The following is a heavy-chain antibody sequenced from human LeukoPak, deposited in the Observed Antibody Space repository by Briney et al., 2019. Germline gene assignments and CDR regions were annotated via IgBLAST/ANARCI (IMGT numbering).Heavy chain of an antibody. V-gene: IGHV1-69*05. J-gene: IGHJ4*02. CDR3: ARDQDYYDSSGYDY. D-gene: IGHD3-22*01. Sequence: ASVKVSCKASGYTFTSYDINWVRQAPGQGLEWMGGIIPIFGTANYAQKFRGRVTITTDESTSTAYMELSSLRSEDTAVYYCARDQDYYDSSGYDYWGQGTLVTVSS. CDR2: IIPIFGTA. CDR1: GYTFTSYD.